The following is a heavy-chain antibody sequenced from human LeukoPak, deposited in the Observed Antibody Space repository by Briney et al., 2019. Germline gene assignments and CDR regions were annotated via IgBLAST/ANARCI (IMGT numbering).Heavy chain of an antibody. J-gene: IGHJ6*03. D-gene: IGHD1-1*01. CDR3: AKDAGSLERLGYYYMDV. CDR1: GFTFSSYG. Sequence: PRGSLRLSCAASGFTFSSYGMHWVRQAPGKGLEWVAFIRYDGSNKYYADSVKGRFTISRDNSKNTLYLQMNSLRAEDTAVYYCAKDAGSLERLGYYYMDVWGKGTTVTISS. V-gene: IGHV3-30*02. CDR2: IRYDGSNK.